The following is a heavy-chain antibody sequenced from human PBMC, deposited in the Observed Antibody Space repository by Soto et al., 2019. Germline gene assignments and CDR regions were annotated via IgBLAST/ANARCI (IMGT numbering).Heavy chain of an antibody. CDR1: GTTITSAGDY. D-gene: IGHD2-21*01. V-gene: IGHV4-31*03. J-gene: IGHJ4*02. CDR3: ARKQAGYFYGIDY. CDR2: IYQSART. Sequence: NVSGTTITSAGDYWSRTRQHPGKGLEWLGQIYQSARTLYNPSPKTRITLSVDTSKNQFSLKLSSVTVADTAVYFCARKQAGYFYGIDYWGQG.